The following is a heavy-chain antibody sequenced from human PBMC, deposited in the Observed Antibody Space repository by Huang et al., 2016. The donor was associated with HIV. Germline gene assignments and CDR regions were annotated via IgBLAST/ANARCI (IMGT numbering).Heavy chain of an antibody. CDR2: TIPSPGTA. CDR1: GGSFRNFA. D-gene: IGHD3-22*01. CDR3: ATVDYYDTSGPQRGYFDN. Sequence: QVQLVQSGAEVKKPGSSVKVSCKASGGSFRNFAIGWVRQAPGQGLEWMGVTIPSPGTANYAQKFQGRVTIIADESTSTAYMELSSLRSEDTAVYYCATVDYYDTSGPQRGYFDNWGQGTLVTVSS. V-gene: IGHV1-69*01. J-gene: IGHJ4*02.